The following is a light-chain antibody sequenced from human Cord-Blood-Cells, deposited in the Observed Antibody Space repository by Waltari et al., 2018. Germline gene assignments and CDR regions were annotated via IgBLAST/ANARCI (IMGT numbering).Light chain of an antibody. CDR2: DVS. CDR1: SSDVGGYNY. Sequence: QSALTQPAPVSGTPGQSITISCPGTSSDVGGYNYGPWSQQHPGKAPKLMIYDVSNRPSGVSNRSSGSKSGNTASLTISGLQAEDEADYYCRSYTSSSTWLFGGGTKLTVL. CDR3: RSYTSSSTWL. V-gene: IGLV2-14*03. J-gene: IGLJ3*02.